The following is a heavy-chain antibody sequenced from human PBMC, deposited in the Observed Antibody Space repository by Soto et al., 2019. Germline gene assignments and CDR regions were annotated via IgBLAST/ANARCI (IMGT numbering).Heavy chain of an antibody. J-gene: IGHJ4*02. CDR3: ARDSKPRPYDY. D-gene: IGHD6-6*01. V-gene: IGHV3-21*01. CDR1: GFTFSSYS. CDR2: ISSSSSYI. Sequence: GGSLRLSCAASGFTFSSYSMNWVRQAPGKGLEWVSSISSSSSYIYYADSVKGRFTISRDDAKNSLYLQMNSLRAEDTAVYYCARDSKPRPYDYWGQGTLVTVSS.